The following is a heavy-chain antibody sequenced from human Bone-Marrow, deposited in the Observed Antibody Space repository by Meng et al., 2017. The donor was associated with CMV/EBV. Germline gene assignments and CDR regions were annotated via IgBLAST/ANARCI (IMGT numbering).Heavy chain of an antibody. CDR3: ARASIPARYCSSTSCYRGVHGMDV. V-gene: IGHV3-74*01. D-gene: IGHD2-2*01. CDR2: INSDGSST. CDR1: GFTFSSYW. Sequence: GESLKISCAASGFTFSSYWMHWVRQAPGKGLVWVSRINSDGSSTSYADSVKGRFTISRDNAKNTLYLQMNSLRAEDTAVYYCARASIPARYCSSTSCYRGVHGMDVWGQGTTVTAP. J-gene: IGHJ6*02.